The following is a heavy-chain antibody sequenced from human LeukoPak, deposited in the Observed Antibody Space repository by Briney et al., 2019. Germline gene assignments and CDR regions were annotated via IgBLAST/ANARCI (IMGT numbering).Heavy chain of an antibody. Sequence: PSETLSLTCAVYGGSFRSYYWSWIRQPPGKGLEWIGEINHSGSTNYNPSLKSRVTISVDTSKNQFSLKLSSVTAADTAVYYCASPARWHLRYRMDVWGQGTTVTVSS. J-gene: IGHJ6*02. CDR2: INHSGST. CDR1: GGSFRSYY. CDR3: ASPARWHLRYRMDV. D-gene: IGHD3-9*01. V-gene: IGHV4-34*01.